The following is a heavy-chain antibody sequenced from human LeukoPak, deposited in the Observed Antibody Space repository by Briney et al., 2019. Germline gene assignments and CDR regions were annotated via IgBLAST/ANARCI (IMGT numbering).Heavy chain of an antibody. CDR1: GGSISSSSYY. CDR2: IYYSGST. Sequence: SETLSLTCTVSGGSISSSSYYWGWIRQPPGKGLEWIGSIYYSGSTYYNPSLKSRVTISVDTSKNQFSLKLSSVTAADTAVYYCARVRRSSSWWSYNWFDPWGQGTLVTVSS. V-gene: IGHV4-39*07. D-gene: IGHD6-13*01. CDR3: ARVRRSSSWWSYNWFDP. J-gene: IGHJ5*02.